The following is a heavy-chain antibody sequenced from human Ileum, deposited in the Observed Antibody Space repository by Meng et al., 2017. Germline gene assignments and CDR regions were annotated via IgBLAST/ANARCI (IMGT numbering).Heavy chain of an antibody. J-gene: IGHJ5*01. D-gene: IGHD5-12*01. CDR2: IERKPNYYAT. CDR1: GLTFSDCA. Sequence: VQLVVSEVGLVQAGGSLRLSCSASGLTFSDCAKYLVRQASGKGLEWVGRIERKPNYYATAYAASVTGRFTISRDDATNTAFLQMNSLNTEDTAVYYCTRDGGLRNWFDSWGQGTLVTVSS. CDR3: TRDGGLRNWFDS. V-gene: IGHV3-73*02.